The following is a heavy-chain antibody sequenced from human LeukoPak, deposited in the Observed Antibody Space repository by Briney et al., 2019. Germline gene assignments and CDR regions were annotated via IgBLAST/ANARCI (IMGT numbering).Heavy chain of an antibody. Sequence: PGGSLRLSCAVSGFTFSNYWMHWVRQAPGKGLVWVSRIKSDGSRTDYADSVKGRFTISRDNAKNTLYLQMSSLRAEDTAIYYCARELPFDYWGQGTLVTVSS. CDR2: IKSDGSRT. D-gene: IGHD2-15*01. CDR1: GFTFSNYW. J-gene: IGHJ4*02. CDR3: ARELPFDY. V-gene: IGHV3-74*01.